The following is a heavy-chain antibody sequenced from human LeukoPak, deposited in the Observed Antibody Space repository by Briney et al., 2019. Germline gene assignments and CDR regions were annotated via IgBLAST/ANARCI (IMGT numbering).Heavy chain of an antibody. CDR2: IKSKTDGRTT. J-gene: IGHJ5*02. D-gene: IGHD3-10*01. Sequence: PGGSLRLSCAASGFTFSNAWMSWVRQASGKGLEWVGRIKSKTDGRTTDYAAPVKGRFTISRDDSKNPLYLQMNSLKTEDTAVYYCTTAMYYGSGSYYGINWFDPWGQGTLVTVSS. CDR3: TTAMYYGSGSYYGINWFDP. CDR1: GFTFSNAW. V-gene: IGHV3-15*01.